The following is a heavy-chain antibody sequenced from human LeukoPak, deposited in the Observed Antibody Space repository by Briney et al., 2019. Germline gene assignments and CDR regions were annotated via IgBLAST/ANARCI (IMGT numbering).Heavy chain of an antibody. CDR2: IWYGGSNK. V-gene: IGHV3-33*01. CDR1: GFTFSSYG. J-gene: IGHJ4*02. CDR3: AREAEELLWFGDLADS. D-gene: IGHD3-10*01. Sequence: GRSLSLSCAASGFTFSSYGMHWVRQAPGKGLEWVAVIWYGGSNKYYADSVKGRFTISRDNSKTTLYLQMNSLRAEDTAVYYCAREAEELLWFGDLADSWGQGTLVTVSS.